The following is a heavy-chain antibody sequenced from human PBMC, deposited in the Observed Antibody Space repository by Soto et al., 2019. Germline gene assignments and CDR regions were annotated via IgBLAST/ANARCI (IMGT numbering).Heavy chain of an antibody. CDR3: AKEVQWSQSGYNYYGMDV. J-gene: IGHJ6*02. Sequence: PGGSLRLSCAASGFTFSSYGMHWVRQAPGRGLEWVAVISYDGSNKYYADSVKGRFTISRDNSKNTLYLQMNSLRAEDTAVYYCAKEVQWSQSGYNYYGMDVWGPGPTVTVS. D-gene: IGHD3-3*01. CDR1: GFTFSSYG. V-gene: IGHV3-30*18. CDR2: ISYDGSNK.